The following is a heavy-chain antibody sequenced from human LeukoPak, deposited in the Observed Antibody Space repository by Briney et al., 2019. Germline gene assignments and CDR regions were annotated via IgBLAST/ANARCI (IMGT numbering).Heavy chain of an antibody. CDR3: ARHYFYGSGIFDY. D-gene: IGHD3-10*01. CDR1: GASINYSVYY. Sequence: SETLSLTCTVSGASINYSVYYWGWIRQPPGKALEWIGSIYYSGSTYYNPSLKSRVTISVDTSKNQFSLKLNSVTAADTAVYYCARHYFYGSGIFDYWGQGTLVTVSS. CDR2: IYYSGST. V-gene: IGHV4-39*01. J-gene: IGHJ4*02.